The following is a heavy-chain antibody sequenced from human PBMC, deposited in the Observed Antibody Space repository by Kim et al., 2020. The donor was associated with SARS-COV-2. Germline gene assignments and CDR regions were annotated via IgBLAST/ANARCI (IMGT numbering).Heavy chain of an antibody. V-gene: IGHV5-51*01. Sequence: GESLKISCKGSGYSFTSYWIGWVRQMPGKGLEWMGIIYPGDSDTRYSPSFQGQVTISADNSISTAYLQWSSLKASDTAMYYCARSGNGGYDGLRIAFDIWGQGTMVTVSS. J-gene: IGHJ3*02. D-gene: IGHD3-3*01. CDR2: IYPGDSDT. CDR3: ARSGNGGYDGLRIAFDI. CDR1: GYSFTSYW.